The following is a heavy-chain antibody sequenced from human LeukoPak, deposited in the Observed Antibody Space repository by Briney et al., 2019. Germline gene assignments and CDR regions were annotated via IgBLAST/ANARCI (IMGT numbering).Heavy chain of an antibody. Sequence: SETLSLTCTVSGGSISSYYWSWIRQPPGKGLEWIGYIYYSGSTNYNPSLKSRVTISVDTSKNQFSLNLSSVTAADTAVYYCARADGVVVITSGAFDIWGQGTMVTVSS. D-gene: IGHD3-22*01. CDR3: ARADGVVVITSGAFDI. CDR2: IYYSGST. CDR1: GGSISSYY. V-gene: IGHV4-59*01. J-gene: IGHJ3*02.